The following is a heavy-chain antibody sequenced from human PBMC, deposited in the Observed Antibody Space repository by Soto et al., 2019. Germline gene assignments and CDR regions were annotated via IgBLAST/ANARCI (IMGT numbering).Heavy chain of an antibody. Sequence: QVQLQQWGAGLLKPSETLSLTCAVYGGSFSGYYWSWIRKPPGTGLEWIGEINHSGSTNYNPSLKSRVTISVDTSKNQFSLKLSSVTAADTAMYYCARGSRKSYYYYYGMDVWGQGTTVTVSS. D-gene: IGHD2-2*01. V-gene: IGHV4-34*01. CDR2: INHSGST. CDR1: GGSFSGYY. J-gene: IGHJ6*02. CDR3: ARGSRKSYYYYYGMDV.